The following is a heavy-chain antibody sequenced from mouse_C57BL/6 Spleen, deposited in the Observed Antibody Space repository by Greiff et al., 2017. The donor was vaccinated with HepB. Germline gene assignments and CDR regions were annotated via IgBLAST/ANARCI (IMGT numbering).Heavy chain of an antibody. CDR2: IYPRSGNT. CDR1: GYTFTSYG. CDR3: ARVGATGVDPYDFDD. D-gene: IGHD1-1*01. V-gene: IGHV1-81*01. Sequence: QVQLQQSGAELARPGASVKLSCKASGYTFTSYGISWVKQRTGQGLEWIGGIYPRSGNTYYNEKFKGKATLTADKSSSTAYMELRSLTSEDCAVYVCARVGATGVDPYDFDDWGQGTALTVSA. J-gene: IGHJ2*01.